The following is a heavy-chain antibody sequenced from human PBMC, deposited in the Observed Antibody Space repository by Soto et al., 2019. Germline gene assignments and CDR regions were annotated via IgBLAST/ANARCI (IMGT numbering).Heavy chain of an antibody. CDR3: ARGIVVVPAATSGNWFDP. D-gene: IGHD2-2*01. J-gene: IGHJ5*02. CDR2: IYYSGST. V-gene: IGHV4-31*03. CDR1: GGSISSGGYY. Sequence: QVQLQESGPGLVKPSQTLSLTCTVSGGSISSGGYYWSWIRQHPGKGLEWIGYIYYSGSTYYNPSLKSRVTISVDTSKNQFSLKLSSVTAADTAVYYCARGIVVVPAATSGNWFDPWGQGPLVTVSS.